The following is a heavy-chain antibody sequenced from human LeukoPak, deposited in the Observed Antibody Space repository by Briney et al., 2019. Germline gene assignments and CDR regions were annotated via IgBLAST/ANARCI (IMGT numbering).Heavy chain of an antibody. CDR1: GFTFSSSN. D-gene: IGHD2-15*01. CDR3: AREGGYCSGGSCRFFDY. V-gene: IGHV3-21*06. J-gene: IGHJ4*02. CDR2: ISPSSSYI. Sequence: GGSMRLSCAASGFTFSSSNMNWVRQAPGKGLEFVSSISPSSSYIYYADSVKGRFTISRDDAKNSLFLQMNSLRAEDTAVYYCAREGGYCSGGSCRFFDYWGQGTLVTVSS.